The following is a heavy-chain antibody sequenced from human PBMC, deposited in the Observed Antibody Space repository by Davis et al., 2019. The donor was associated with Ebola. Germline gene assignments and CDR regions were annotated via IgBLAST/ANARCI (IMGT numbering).Heavy chain of an antibody. CDR3: AKEGRRVVVPAAKGGGMDV. D-gene: IGHD2-2*01. Sequence: PGGSLRLSCAASGFTFSSYAMSWVRQAPGKGLEWVSAISGSGGSTYYADSVKGRFTISRDNSKNTLYLQMNSLRAEDTAVYYCAKEGRRVVVPAAKGGGMDVWGQGTTVTVSS. CDR2: ISGSGGST. V-gene: IGHV3-23*01. CDR1: GFTFSSYA. J-gene: IGHJ6*02.